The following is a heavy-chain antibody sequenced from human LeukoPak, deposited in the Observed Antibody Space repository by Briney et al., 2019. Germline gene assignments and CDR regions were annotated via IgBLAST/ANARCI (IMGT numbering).Heavy chain of an antibody. Sequence: GGSLRLSCAASGFTFDDYAMHWVRQAPGKGLEWVSGISWNSGSIGYADSVKGRFTISRDNAKNSLYLQMNSLRAEDTAVYYCARDGLAVAGIDYWGQGTLVTVSS. CDR1: GFTFDDYA. D-gene: IGHD6-19*01. CDR3: ARDGLAVAGIDY. CDR2: ISWNSGSI. V-gene: IGHV3-9*01. J-gene: IGHJ4*02.